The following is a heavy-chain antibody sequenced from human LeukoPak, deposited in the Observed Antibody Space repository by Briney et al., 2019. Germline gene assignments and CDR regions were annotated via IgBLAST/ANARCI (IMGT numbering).Heavy chain of an antibody. V-gene: IGHV1-3*01. CDR3: ARGRMTTVTTFVD. Sequence: ASVKVSCKASGYTFTSYAMHWVRQAPGQRLEWMGWINAGNGNTKYSQKFQGRVTITRDTSASTAYMELSSLRSEDTAVYYCARGRMTTVTTFVDWGQGTLVTVSS. CDR1: GYTFTSYA. J-gene: IGHJ4*02. D-gene: IGHD4-17*01. CDR2: INAGNGNT.